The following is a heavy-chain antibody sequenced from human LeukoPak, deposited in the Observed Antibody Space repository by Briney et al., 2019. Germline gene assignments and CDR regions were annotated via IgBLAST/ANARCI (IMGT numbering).Heavy chain of an antibody. V-gene: IGHV3-9*01. J-gene: IGHJ4*02. CDR3: AKGSGYDSSGYHDY. CDR2: ISWNSGSI. Sequence: GRSLRLSCAASGFTFDDYAMHWVRQAPGKGLEWVSGISWNSGSIGYADSVKGRFTISRDNAKNSLYLQMNSLRAEDTASYYCAKGSGYDSSGYHDYWGQGTLVTVSS. CDR1: GFTFDDYA. D-gene: IGHD3-22*01.